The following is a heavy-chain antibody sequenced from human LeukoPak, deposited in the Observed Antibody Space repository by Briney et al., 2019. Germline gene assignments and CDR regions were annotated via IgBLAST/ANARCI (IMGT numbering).Heavy chain of an antibody. D-gene: IGHD6-25*01. V-gene: IGHV4-59*01. CDR2: IYYSGST. J-gene: IGHJ6*02. CDR3: HGRSSGWYGMDV. CDR1: GGSISSYY. Sequence: PSETLSLTCTVSGGSISSYYWSWIRQPPGKGLEWIGYIYYSGSTNYNPSLKSRVTISVDTSKNQFSLKLSSVTAADTAVYYCHGRSSGWYGMDVWGQGTTVTVSS.